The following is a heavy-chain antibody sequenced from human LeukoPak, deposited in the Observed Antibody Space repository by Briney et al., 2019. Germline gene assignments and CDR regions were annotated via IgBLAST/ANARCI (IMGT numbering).Heavy chain of an antibody. CDR1: GFTFSGYW. V-gene: IGHV3-23*01. CDR2: ISGSGGST. CDR3: ARLSGSYYKSYFDY. Sequence: GGSLRLSCAASGFTFSGYWMSWVRQAPGKGLEWVSAISGSGGSTYNADSVKGRFTISRDNSKNTLYLQMNSLRAEDTAVYYCARLSGSYYKSYFDYWGQGTLVTVSS. D-gene: IGHD1-26*01. J-gene: IGHJ4*02.